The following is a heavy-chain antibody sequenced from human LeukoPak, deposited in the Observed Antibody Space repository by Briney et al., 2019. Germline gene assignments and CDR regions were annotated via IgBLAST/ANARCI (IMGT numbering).Heavy chain of an antibody. Sequence: GGSLRLSCAASGFTFSSYSMNWVRQAPGKGLEWVSSISSSSSYIYYADSVKGRSTISRDNAKNSLYLQMNSLRAEDTAVYYYASSAYCGGDCYSRGYYFDYWGQGTLVTVSS. V-gene: IGHV3-21*01. D-gene: IGHD2-21*02. CDR2: ISSSSSYI. CDR1: GFTFSSYS. CDR3: ASSAYCGGDCYSRGYYFDY. J-gene: IGHJ4*02.